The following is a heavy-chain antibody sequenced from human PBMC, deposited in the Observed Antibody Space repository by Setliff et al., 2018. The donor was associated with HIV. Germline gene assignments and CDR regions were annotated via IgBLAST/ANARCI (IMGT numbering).Heavy chain of an antibody. Sequence: GGSLRLSCVASGFTFSDNGMVWVRQAPGKGLQWVAYISRGGDSIFYEDSVKGRFTISRDNAKNTLYLQMNSLRAEDTAVYYCARGVRGVVNGMDVWGQGTTVTVSS. CDR2: ISRGGDSI. V-gene: IGHV3-48*03. CDR3: ARGVRGVVNGMDV. D-gene: IGHD3-10*01. J-gene: IGHJ6*02. CDR1: GFTFSDNG.